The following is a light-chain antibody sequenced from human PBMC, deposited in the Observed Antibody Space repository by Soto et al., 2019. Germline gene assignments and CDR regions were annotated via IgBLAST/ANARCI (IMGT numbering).Light chain of an antibody. CDR3: LQDYTYPRT. V-gene: IGKV1-6*01. CDR2: AAS. J-gene: IGKJ4*01. Sequence: IQLTQSPSSLSASVGDRVTITCRASQAIRNDLVWFQQKPGKAPILLIYAASTLQSGVPPRFSGSGSGTDFTLTVSSLQAEDFATYYGLQDYTYPRTFGGGTKVDNK. CDR1: QAIRND.